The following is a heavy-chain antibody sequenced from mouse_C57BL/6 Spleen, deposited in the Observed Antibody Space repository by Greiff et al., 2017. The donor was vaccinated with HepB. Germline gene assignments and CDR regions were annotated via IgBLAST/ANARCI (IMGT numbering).Heavy chain of an antibody. CDR2: IDPETGGT. J-gene: IGHJ2*01. CDR1: GYTFTDYE. CDR3: TRPGNSRDY. V-gene: IGHV1-15*01. Sequence: VQLQQSGAELVRPGASVTLSCKASGYTFTDYEMHWVKQTPVHGLEWIGAIDPETGGTAYNQKFKGKAILTADKSSSTAYMELRSLTSEDSAVYYCTRPGNSRDYWGQGTTLTVSS. D-gene: IGHD2-1*01.